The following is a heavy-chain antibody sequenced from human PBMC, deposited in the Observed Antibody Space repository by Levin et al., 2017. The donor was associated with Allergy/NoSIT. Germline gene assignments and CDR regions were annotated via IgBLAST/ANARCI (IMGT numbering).Heavy chain of an antibody. CDR1: GFNFRSYS. V-gene: IGHV3-21*01. Sequence: GESLKISCAASGFNFRSYSMNWVRQAPGKGLEWVSSITSSSGHIYYADSVRGRFTISRDNAQNSLYLHMNSLRAEDPAMYYCATTLLRQEGTLFVDYYGMDVWGQGTTVTV. CDR3: ATTLLRQEGTLFVDYYGMDV. D-gene: IGHD3-10*01. J-gene: IGHJ6*02. CDR2: ITSSSGHI.